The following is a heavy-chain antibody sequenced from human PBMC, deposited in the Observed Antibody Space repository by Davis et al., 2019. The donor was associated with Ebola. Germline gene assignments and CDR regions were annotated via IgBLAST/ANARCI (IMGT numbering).Heavy chain of an antibody. Sequence: VESLIPPRQGPGYTLPNYWIARARQMPGKGPEWRGIIYPGDSDTKYSPSFEGQVTISADKSTGTAYLQWTSLKASDTAIYYCATTQLGYCSSGSCYSGFDYWCQGTLVTVSS. CDR3: ATTQLGYCSSGSCYSGFDY. D-gene: IGHD2-15*01. CDR2: IYPGDSDT. J-gene: IGHJ4*02. V-gene: IGHV5-51*01. CDR1: GYTLPNYW.